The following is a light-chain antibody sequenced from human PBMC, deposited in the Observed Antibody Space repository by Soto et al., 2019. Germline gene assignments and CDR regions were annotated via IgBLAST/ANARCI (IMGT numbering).Light chain of an antibody. CDR3: SSFSSDTTLFV. V-gene: IGLV2-8*01. CDR2: EVN. J-gene: IGLJ7*01. Sequence: QSVLTQPPSASGSPGQSVTISCTGTSSDVGAYDYVCWYQQHPGKAPKLMIYEVNKRPSGVPDRFSGSKSGNTASLTVSGLQAGDEADYYCSSFSSDTTLFVFGGGTQLTVL. CDR1: SSDVGAYDY.